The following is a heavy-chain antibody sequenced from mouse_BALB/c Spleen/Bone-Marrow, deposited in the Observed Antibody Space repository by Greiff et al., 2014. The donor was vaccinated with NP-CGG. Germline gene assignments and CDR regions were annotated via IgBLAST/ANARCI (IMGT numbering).Heavy chain of an antibody. J-gene: IGHJ1*01. CDR1: GYTFTSYV. CDR3: ARSLYGYDWYFDV. CDR2: INPYNDDT. D-gene: IGHD2-2*01. Sequence: VHVKPSGPALVKPGASVKMSCKASGYTFTSYVMHWVKQKPGLGLEWIGYINPYNDDTEYNEKFKGKATLTSDKSSSTAYMELSSLTSGDSAVFYCARSLYGYDWYFDVWGAGTTVTVSS. V-gene: IGHV1-14*01.